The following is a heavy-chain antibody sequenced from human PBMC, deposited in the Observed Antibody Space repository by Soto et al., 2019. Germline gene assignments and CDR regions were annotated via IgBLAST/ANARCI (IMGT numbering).Heavy chain of an antibody. D-gene: IGHD2-2*01. CDR1: GGSISSGDYY. CDR2: IYYSGST. Sequence: ASETLSLTCTVSGGSISSGDYYWSWIRQPPGKGLEWIGYIYYSGSTYYNPSLKSRVTISVDTSKNQFSLKLSSVTAADTAVYYCARCRRDRYQLLYYFDYWGQGTLVTVSS. J-gene: IGHJ4*02. V-gene: IGHV4-30-4*01. CDR3: ARCRRDRYQLLYYFDY.